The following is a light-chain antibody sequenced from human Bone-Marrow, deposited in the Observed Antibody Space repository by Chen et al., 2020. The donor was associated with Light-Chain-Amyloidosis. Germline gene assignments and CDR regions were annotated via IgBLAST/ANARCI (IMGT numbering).Light chain of an antibody. V-gene: IGLV3-25*03. CDR1: DLPTKY. J-gene: IGLJ2*01. Sequence: SYELTQPPSVSVSPGQTASITCSGDDLPTKYAYWHQQKPGQAPVLVIHRDTERSSGNSERFSGSSSGTTATLTISGVQAEDEADYHCQSADSSGTYEVICGGGTKLTV. CDR3: QSADSSGTYEVI. CDR2: RDT.